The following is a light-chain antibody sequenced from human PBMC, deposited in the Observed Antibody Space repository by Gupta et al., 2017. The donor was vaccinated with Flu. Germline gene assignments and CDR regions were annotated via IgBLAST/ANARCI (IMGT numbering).Light chain of an antibody. CDR1: SRDIGGYNY. J-gene: IGLJ2*01. CDR2: EVS. V-gene: IGLV2-14*01. CDR3: SSYTSTSMI. Sequence: QSALTQPASVSGSPGQSITISCTGTSRDIGGYNYVSWYQHHPGKAPKLMIYEVSNRPSGVSNRFSASKSGSTASLTISGLQAEDEADYYCSSYTSTSMIFGGGTTLTVL.